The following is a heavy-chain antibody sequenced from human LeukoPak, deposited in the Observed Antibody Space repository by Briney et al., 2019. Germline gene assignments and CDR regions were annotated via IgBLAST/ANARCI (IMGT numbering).Heavy chain of an antibody. CDR3: ARDLRYFSL. V-gene: IGHV4-39*07. CDR2: MYYSGTS. J-gene: IGHJ4*02. CDR1: GGSISSLSYY. Sequence: PSETLSLTCSVSGGSISSLSYYWGWIRQPPGKGLEWIGSMYYSGTSYYNPSLNSRVTISTDTSKNQFSLKLSSVTAADTAVYYCARDLRYFSLWGQGTLVTVSS. D-gene: IGHD3-9*01.